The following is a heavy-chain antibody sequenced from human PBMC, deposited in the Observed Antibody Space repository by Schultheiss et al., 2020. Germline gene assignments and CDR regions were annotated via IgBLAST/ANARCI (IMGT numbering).Heavy chain of an antibody. CDR2: ISGSGGST. CDR3: ARASSYSGY. J-gene: IGHJ4*02. CDR1: GFTFSSYS. V-gene: IGHV3-23*01. Sequence: GGSLRLSCAASGFTFSSYSMNWVRQAPGKGLEWVSAISGSGGSTYYADSVKGRFTISRDNSKNTLYLQMNSLRAEDTAVYYCARASSYSGYWGQGTLVTGYS. D-gene: IGHD4-11*01.